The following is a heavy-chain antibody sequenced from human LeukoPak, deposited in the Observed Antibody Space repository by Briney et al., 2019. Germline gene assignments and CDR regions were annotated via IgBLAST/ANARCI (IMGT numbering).Heavy chain of an antibody. CDR1: GFTVSSNY. J-gene: IGHJ4*02. CDR3: AREYYDSSNGGDY. Sequence: PGGSLRLSCAASGFTVSSNYMSWVRQAPGKGLEWVSVIYSSGRKYYDDSVKGRFPISRENSKNTLYLQMNSLRAEDTAVYYCAREYYDSSNGGDYWGQGTLVTVSS. D-gene: IGHD3-22*01. V-gene: IGHV3-53*01. CDR2: IYSSGRK.